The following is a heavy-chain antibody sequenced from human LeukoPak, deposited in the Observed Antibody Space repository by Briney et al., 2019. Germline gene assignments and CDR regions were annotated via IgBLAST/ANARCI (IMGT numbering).Heavy chain of an antibody. CDR1: GYTFTSYG. D-gene: IGHD6-6*01. V-gene: IGHV1-18*01. CDR2: ISGYSGNT. Sequence: ASVKVSCKASGYTFTSYGVSWVRQAPGQGLGWMGWISGYSGNTNYAQKLQGRVTMTTDTSTRTAYMELRSLTSDDTAVYYCARGNEYSSSYYMDVWGKGTTVTVSS. CDR3: ARGNEYSSSYYMDV. J-gene: IGHJ6*03.